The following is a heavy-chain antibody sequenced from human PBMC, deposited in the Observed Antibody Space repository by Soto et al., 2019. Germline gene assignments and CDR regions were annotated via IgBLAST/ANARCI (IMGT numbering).Heavy chain of an antibody. D-gene: IGHD1-26*01. Sequence: SETLSLTCTVSGGSISTSSYYWGWIRRPPGKGLEWIGYIYYGGNTYYNSSLKSRLIVSVDTSKNHFSLKLNSVTAADTAVYHCERVGATRGRWFDPWGQGTLVTVSS. CDR3: ERVGATRGRWFDP. CDR2: IYYGGNT. V-gene: IGHV4-39*02. CDR1: GGSISTSSYY. J-gene: IGHJ5*02.